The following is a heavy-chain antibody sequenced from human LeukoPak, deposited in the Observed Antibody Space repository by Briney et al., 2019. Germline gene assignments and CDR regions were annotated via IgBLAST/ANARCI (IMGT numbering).Heavy chain of an antibody. D-gene: IGHD3-10*01. V-gene: IGHV3-11*04. CDR1: GLTFTDYY. J-gene: IGHJ3*02. Sequence: KSGGPLRLSCAPSGLTFTDYYMSWIRQAPGKGLEWLSYISSSGSTIYYADSVKGRFTISRDNSKDTLYLQMNSLRPEDTALYYCAKEGDYYGSGSHRDAFDMWGQGAMVTVSS. CDR2: ISSSGSTI. CDR3: AKEGDYYGSGSHRDAFDM.